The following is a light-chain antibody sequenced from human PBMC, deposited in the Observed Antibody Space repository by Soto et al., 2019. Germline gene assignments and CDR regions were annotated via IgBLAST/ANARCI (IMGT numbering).Light chain of an antibody. CDR3: FSYAGSYTPVV. CDR1: SSDVGGYNY. CDR2: DVS. J-gene: IGLJ2*01. Sequence: QSALTQPRSVSGSPGQSVTISCTGTSSDVGGYNYVSWYQQHPGKAPKLMIYDVSKRPSGVPDRFSGSKSGNTASLTISCLQAEDEADYYCFSYAGSYTPVVFGGGTKLTVL. V-gene: IGLV2-11*01.